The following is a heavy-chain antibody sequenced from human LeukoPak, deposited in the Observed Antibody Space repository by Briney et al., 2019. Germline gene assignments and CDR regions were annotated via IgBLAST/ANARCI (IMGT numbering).Heavy chain of an antibody. CDR2: IYHSGST. CDR1: GYSISSGYY. V-gene: IGHV4-38-2*01. CDR3: ARHRDGTLIDY. Sequence: SETLSLTCAVSGYSISSGYYWGWIRQPPGKGLEWIGSIYHSGSTYYNPSLKSRVTISVDTSKNQFSLKRCSVTAADTAVYYCARHRDGTLIDYWGQGTLVTVSS. D-gene: IGHD1-1*01. J-gene: IGHJ4*02.